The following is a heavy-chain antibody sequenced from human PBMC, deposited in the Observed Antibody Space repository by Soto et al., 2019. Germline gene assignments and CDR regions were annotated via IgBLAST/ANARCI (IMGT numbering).Heavy chain of an antibody. CDR1: GFTFSSYA. CDR2: ISGSGGST. D-gene: IGHD3-16*01. CDR3: AKVSFGATWGSSNPGVDY. Sequence: GSLRLSCAASGFTFSSYAMSWVRQAPGKGLEWVSAISGSGGSTYYADSVKGRFTISRDNSKNTLYLQMNSLRAEDTAVYYCAKVSFGATWGSSNPGVDYWGQGTLVTV. V-gene: IGHV3-23*01. J-gene: IGHJ4*02.